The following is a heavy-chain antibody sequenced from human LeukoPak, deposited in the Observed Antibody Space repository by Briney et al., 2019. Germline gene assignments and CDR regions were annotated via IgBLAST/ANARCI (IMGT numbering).Heavy chain of an antibody. D-gene: IGHD2-2*01. CDR1: GFTFSSYA. V-gene: IGHV3-23*01. J-gene: IGHJ4*02. CDR3: AKRFCSATRCFHFDY. Sequence: GGSLRLSCAASGFTFSSYAMSWVRRAPGKGLEWVSAISGSGGSTYYADSVKGRFTISRDNSKNTLYLQMDSLRAEDTAVYYCAKRFCSATRCFHFDYWGQGTLVTVSS. CDR2: ISGSGGST.